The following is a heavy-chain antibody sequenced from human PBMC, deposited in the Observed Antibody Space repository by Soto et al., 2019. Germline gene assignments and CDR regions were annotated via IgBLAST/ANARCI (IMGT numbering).Heavy chain of an antibody. D-gene: IGHD3-22*01. V-gene: IGHV1-18*01. J-gene: IGHJ5*02. CDR1: GYTFTSYG. Sequence: ASVKVSCKASGYTFTSYGISWVRQAPEQGLEWMGWISAYNGNTNYAQKLQGRVTMTTDTSTSTAYMELRSLRSDDTAVYYCASIDSTLSESFDPWGKGTLVTVSS. CDR2: ISAYNGNT. CDR3: ASIDSTLSESFDP.